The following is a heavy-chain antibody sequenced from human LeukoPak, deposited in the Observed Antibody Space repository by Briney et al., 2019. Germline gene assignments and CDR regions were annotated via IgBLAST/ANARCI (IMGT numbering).Heavy chain of an antibody. Sequence: GASVKVSCKASGGTFSNYAISWVRQAPGQGLEWMGGIIPIFDTADYAQKFQGRLTITADESTSTAYVELSSLRAEDTAVYYCARDLLGSHTSYSSGAWDYWGQGTLVTVSS. CDR2: IIPIFDTA. D-gene: IGHD3-9*01. CDR1: GGTFSNYA. J-gene: IGHJ4*02. V-gene: IGHV1-69*13. CDR3: ARDLLGSHTSYSSGAWDY.